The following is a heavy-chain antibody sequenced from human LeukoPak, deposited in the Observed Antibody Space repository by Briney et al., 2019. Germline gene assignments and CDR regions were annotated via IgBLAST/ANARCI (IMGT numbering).Heavy chain of an antibody. CDR3: AQRRSGSSFDY. CDR2: IFWNDDK. Sequence: SGPTLVNPTHILTPSCTFSWFSLSTSRVNVGWVRQPSIKELEWLALIFWNDDKRYSPSLKSRLTITKDTSKNQVVLTMTDLDPVDTATYFCAQRRSGSSFDYWGQGTLVTVSS. J-gene: IGHJ4*02. CDR1: WFSLSTSRVN. D-gene: IGHD3-22*01. V-gene: IGHV2-5*01.